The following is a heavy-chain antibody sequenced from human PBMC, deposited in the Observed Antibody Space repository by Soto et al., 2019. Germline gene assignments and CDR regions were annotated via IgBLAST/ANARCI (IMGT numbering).Heavy chain of an antibody. CDR1: GYTFTSYG. V-gene: IGHV1-18*01. J-gene: IGHJ6*02. CDR3: ARGADSGGDYYVRVDTSTGYYGIDV. Sequence: QVQLVQSGAEVKKPGGSVKVSCKASGYTFTSYGISWVLQAPGQGLERMGWISADNGNTNYAQNLQGRVTMTTDTSTGTAYMELTSLRYDDKAVYYCARGADSGGDYYVRVDTSTGYYGIDVWGQGTPVTVSS. CDR2: ISADNGNT. D-gene: IGHD3-22*01.